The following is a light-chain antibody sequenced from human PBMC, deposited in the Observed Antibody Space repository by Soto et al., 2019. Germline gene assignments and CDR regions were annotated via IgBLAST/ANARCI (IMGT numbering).Light chain of an antibody. CDR1: QGISNY. CDR2: AAS. J-gene: IGKJ3*01. Sequence: DIQMTQSPSSLSASVGDRVTITCRASQGISNYLAWYQQKPGKVPKLLIYAASTLQSGVPSRFSGSGSGTDFTLTISSLQPADVATYYCQKYNSAPPGFTFGPGTKVDIK. V-gene: IGKV1-27*01. CDR3: QKYNSAPPGFT.